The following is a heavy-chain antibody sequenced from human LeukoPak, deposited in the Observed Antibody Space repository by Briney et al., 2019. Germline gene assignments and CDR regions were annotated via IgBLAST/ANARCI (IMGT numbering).Heavy chain of an antibody. CDR3: ARHGTSGIYRRPFDI. V-gene: IGHV4-59*08. J-gene: IGHJ3*02. D-gene: IGHD1-26*01. CDR1: GGSMSSYY. Sequence: NPSETLSLTCTVSGGSMSSYYWSWIRQPPGKGLEWIGYIYDSGSTNYNPSLKSRVIISVDTSNNQFSLKLNSVTAADTAVYYCARHGTSGIYRRPFDIWGQGTMVTVSS. CDR2: IYDSGST.